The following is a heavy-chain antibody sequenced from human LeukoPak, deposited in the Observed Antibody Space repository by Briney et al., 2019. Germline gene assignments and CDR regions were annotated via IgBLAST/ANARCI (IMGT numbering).Heavy chain of an antibody. V-gene: IGHV3-23*01. CDR2: ISGSGDNT. CDR1: GFTFSSYW. CDR3: GKDRDSSSYYHDAFDM. D-gene: IGHD3-22*01. J-gene: IGHJ3*02. Sequence: PGGSLRLSCAASGFTFSSYWMSWVRQAPGRGLEWVSVISGSGDNTYYADSAKGRFTISRDNSKNTLYLQMNSLRAEDTGVYFCGKDRDSSSYYHDAFDMWGQGTMVTVSS.